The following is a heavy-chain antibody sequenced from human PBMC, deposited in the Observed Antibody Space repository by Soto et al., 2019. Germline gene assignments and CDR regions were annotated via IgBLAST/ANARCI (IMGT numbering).Heavy chain of an antibody. D-gene: IGHD3-3*01. CDR2: ISYDGSNK. V-gene: IGHV3-30*03. CDR1: GFIFSSYG. CDR3: ARVYDFWGGGYGMDV. Sequence: PGGSLRLSCAASGFIFSSYGMHWVRQAPGKGLEWVAVISYDGSNKYYADSVKGRFTISRDNSKSTLYLQMNSLRAEDTAVYYCARVYDFWGGGYGMDVWGQGTTVTVSS. J-gene: IGHJ6*02.